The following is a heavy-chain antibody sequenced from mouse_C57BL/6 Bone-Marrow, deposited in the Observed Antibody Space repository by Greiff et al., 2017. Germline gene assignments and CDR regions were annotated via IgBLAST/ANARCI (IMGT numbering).Heavy chain of an antibody. V-gene: IGHV7-3*01. CDR2: LRNKANGYTT. D-gene: IGHD1-1*01. Sequence: EVKLVESGGGLVQPGGSLSLSCAASGFTFTDYYMSWVRQPPGKALEWLGFLRNKANGYTTEYSASVKGRFTISRDNSQSILYLQMNALRAEDSATYYCARWGGSSFVRDYFDYWGQGTTLTVSS. CDR3: ARWGGSSFVRDYFDY. CDR1: GFTFTDYY. J-gene: IGHJ2*01.